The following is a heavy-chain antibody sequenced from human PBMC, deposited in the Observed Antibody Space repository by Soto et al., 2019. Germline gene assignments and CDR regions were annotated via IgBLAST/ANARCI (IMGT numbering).Heavy chain of an antibody. CDR1: GGSISSGGYY. Sequence: QVQLQESGPGLVKPSQTLSLTCTVSGGSISSGGYYWSWIRQHPGKGLEWIGYIYYSGSTYYNPSLKSRVTISVDTSKNQFSLKLSSVTAADTAVYYCARVGVAGLKNALFDYWGQGTLVTVSS. CDR3: ARVGVAGLKNALFDY. CDR2: IYYSGST. J-gene: IGHJ4*02. D-gene: IGHD6-19*01. V-gene: IGHV4-31*03.